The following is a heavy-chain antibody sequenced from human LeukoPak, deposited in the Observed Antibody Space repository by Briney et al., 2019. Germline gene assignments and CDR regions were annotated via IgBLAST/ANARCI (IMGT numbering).Heavy chain of an antibody. Sequence: GGSLRLSCAASGFTFSNYAAHWVRQAPGKGLEWVAVISFDGSNKHYADFVKGRFTISRSDFYDTLYLQMNSLGGEDTAVYYCARGGIYTSSSPPFDYWGQGVLVTVSS. J-gene: IGHJ4*02. CDR3: ARGGIYTSSSPPFDY. CDR1: GFTFSNYA. V-gene: IGHV3-30-3*01. D-gene: IGHD2-2*01. CDR2: ISFDGSNK.